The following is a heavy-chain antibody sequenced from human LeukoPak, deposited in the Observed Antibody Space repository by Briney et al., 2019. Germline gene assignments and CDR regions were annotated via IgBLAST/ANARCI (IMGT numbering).Heavy chain of an antibody. CDR1: GFTFSNYW. J-gene: IGHJ4*02. V-gene: IGHV3-23*01. CDR3: AKWRRDYYGSGSYYQLKYYFDY. CDR2: ISGSGGST. D-gene: IGHD3-10*01. Sequence: GGSLRLSCAASGFTFSNYWMTWVRQAPGKGLEWVSAISGSGGSTYYADSVKGRFTISRDNSKNTLYLQMNSLRAEDTAVYYCAKWRRDYYGSGSYYQLKYYFDYWGQGTLVTVSS.